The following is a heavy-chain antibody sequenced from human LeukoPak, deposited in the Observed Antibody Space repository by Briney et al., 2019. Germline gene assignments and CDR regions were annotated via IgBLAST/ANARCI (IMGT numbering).Heavy chain of an antibody. V-gene: IGHV3-23*01. J-gene: IGHJ4*02. CDR2: ISGSGGST. D-gene: IGHD3-22*01. CDR1: GFTFSSYA. CDR3: AKAGSYYYDSSGYFVDY. Sequence: GGSLRLSCAASGFTFSSYAMSWVRQAPGKGLEWDSAISGSGGSTYYADSVKGRFTISRDNSKNTLYLQMNSLRAEDTAVYYCAKAGSYYYDSSGYFVDYWGQGTLVTVSS.